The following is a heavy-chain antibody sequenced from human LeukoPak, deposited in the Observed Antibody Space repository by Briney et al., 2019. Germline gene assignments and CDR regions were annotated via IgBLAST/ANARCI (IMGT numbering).Heavy chain of an antibody. V-gene: IGHV4-30-2*01. D-gene: IGHD3-22*01. CDR1: GGSISSGGYS. CDR3: ATGYSGAFDI. J-gene: IGHJ3*02. CDR2: IYHSGST. Sequence: PSETLSLTCAVSGGSISSGGYSWSWIRQPPGKDLEWIGYIYHSGSTYYNPSLKSRVTISVDRSKNQFSLKLSSVTAADTAVYYGATGYSGAFDIWGQGTMVTVSS.